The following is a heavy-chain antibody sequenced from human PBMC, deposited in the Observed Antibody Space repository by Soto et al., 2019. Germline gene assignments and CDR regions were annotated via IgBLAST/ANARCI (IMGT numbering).Heavy chain of an antibody. CDR1: ADTLTSYN. V-gene: IGHV1-46*01. Sequence: ASVKVSRKAPADTLTSYNIHWLRQPPGHGLAGMGIINPNGDSTRFAQTFQGRITMTTDTSTSTVYMELSSLRSEDTAVYYCARSSGGVFGIIIEGSNWLDSWGQGSLVTVSS. D-gene: IGHD3-16*02. J-gene: IGHJ5*01. CDR2: INPNGDST. CDR3: ARSSGGVFGIIIEGSNWLDS.